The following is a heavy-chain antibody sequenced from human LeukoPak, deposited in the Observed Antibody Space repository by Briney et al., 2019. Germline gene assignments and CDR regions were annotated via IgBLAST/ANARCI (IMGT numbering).Heavy chain of an antibody. D-gene: IGHD3-22*01. V-gene: IGHV4-39*07. CDR3: ARWAAYDSSGYRFDY. J-gene: IGHJ4*02. CDR1: GGSISSSSYY. CDR2: IYYSGST. Sequence: SETLSLTCTVSGGSISSSSYYWGWIRQPPGKGLEWIGSIYYSGSTYYNPSLKSRLTISVDTSKNQFSLKLSSVTAADTAVYYCARWAAYDSSGYRFDYWGQGTLVTVSS.